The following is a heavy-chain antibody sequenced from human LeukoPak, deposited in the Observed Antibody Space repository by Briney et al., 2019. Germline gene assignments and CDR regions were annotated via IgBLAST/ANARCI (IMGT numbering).Heavy chain of an antibody. CDR2: IRYDGSNK. V-gene: IGHV3-30*02. D-gene: IGHD3-3*01. CDR3: ATLRFLEWSN. J-gene: IGHJ4*02. Sequence: GGSLRLSCAASRFTFSSYGMHWVRQAPGKGLEWVAFIRYDGSNKYYADSVKGRFTISRDNSKNTLYLQMNSLRAEDTAVYYCATLRFLEWSNWGQGTLVTVSS. CDR1: RFTFSSYG.